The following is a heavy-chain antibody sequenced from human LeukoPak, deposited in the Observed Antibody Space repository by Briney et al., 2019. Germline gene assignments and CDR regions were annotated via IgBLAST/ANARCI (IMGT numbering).Heavy chain of an antibody. D-gene: IGHD3-10*01. CDR3: ARQVGYYGSGKNDY. CDR1: GYTFTSYG. CDR2: ISAYNGNT. Sequence: ASVKVSCKASGYTFTSYGISWVRPAPGQGLEWMGWISAYNGNTNYAQKLQGRVTMTTDTSTSTAYMELRSLRSEDTAVYYCARQVGYYGSGKNDYWGQGTLVTVSS. J-gene: IGHJ4*02. V-gene: IGHV1-18*01.